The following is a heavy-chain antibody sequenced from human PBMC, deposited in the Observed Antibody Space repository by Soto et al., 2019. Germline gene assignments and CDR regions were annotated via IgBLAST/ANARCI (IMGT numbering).Heavy chain of an antibody. CDR2: TYYRSKWYN. CDR1: GDSVSSNSAA. Sequence: SQTLSLPCAISGDSVSSNSAAWNWIRQSPSRGLEWLGRTYYRSKWYNDYAVSVKSRITINPDTSKNQFSLQLNSVTPEDTAVYYCARVDCSSTSCYPYYYYMDVWGKGTTVTVSS. D-gene: IGHD2-2*01. CDR3: ARVDCSSTSCYPYYYYMDV. J-gene: IGHJ6*03. V-gene: IGHV6-1*01.